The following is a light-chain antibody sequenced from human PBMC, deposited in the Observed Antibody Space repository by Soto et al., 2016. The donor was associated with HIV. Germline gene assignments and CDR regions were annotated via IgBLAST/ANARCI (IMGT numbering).Light chain of an antibody. CDR2: GKN. J-gene: IGLJ2*01. CDR3: NSRDNSDTHVRV. Sequence: SSELTQDPAVSVALGQTVRITCQGDSLTSHDVTWYQQKPGLAPLLVIYGKNSRPSGIPDRFSGSSSGNTASLTTTGAQAEDEADYYCNSRDNSDTHVRVFGGGTKLTVL. CDR1: SLTSHD. V-gene: IGLV3-19*01.